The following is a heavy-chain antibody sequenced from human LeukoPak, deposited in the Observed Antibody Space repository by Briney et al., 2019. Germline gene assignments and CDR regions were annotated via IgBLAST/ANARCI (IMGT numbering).Heavy chain of an antibody. CDR3: ARGNGANEGDY. CDR2: INPNGGST. D-gene: IGHD2-8*01. Sequence: ASVKVSCKAFGYTFISYHMHWVRQAPGQGLEWMGIINPNGGSTSYAGKFQGRVTVTRDTSTSTVYMELSSLRSEDTAVYYCARGNGANEGDYWGQGTLVTVSS. CDR1: GYTFISYH. V-gene: IGHV1-46*01. J-gene: IGHJ4*02.